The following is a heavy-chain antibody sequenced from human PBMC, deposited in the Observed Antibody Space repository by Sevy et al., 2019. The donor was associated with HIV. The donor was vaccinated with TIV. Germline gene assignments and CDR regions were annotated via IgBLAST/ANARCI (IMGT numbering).Heavy chain of an antibody. D-gene: IGHD3-22*01. CDR3: AYYDSSVLNYFEY. CDR2: ISISGART. Sequence: GSLRLSCAASGFSFRTYAIGWVRQAPGKGLEWVSEISISGARTNYADSVKGRFTISRDNSKNMLYLQMNSLRAEDTAVYYCAYYDSSVLNYFEYWGQGTLVTVSS. J-gene: IGHJ4*02. CDR1: GFSFRTYA. V-gene: IGHV3-23*01.